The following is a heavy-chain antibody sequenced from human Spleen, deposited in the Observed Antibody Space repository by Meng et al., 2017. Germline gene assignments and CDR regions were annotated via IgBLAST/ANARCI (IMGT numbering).Heavy chain of an antibody. CDR2: IWYDGSNK. CDR1: GFTFSSYA. J-gene: IGHJ4*02. D-gene: IGHD5-18*01. Sequence: GESLKISCAASGFTFSSYAMHWVRQAPGKGLEWVAVIWYDGSNKYYADSVKGRFTISRDNSKNTLYLQMNSLRAEDTAVYYCARDLSYGYYYFDYWGQGTLVTVSS. V-gene: IGHV3-33*08. CDR3: ARDLSYGYYYFDY.